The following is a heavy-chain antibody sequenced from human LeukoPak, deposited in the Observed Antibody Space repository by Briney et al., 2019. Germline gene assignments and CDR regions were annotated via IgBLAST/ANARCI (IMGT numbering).Heavy chain of an antibody. V-gene: IGHV3-7*01. J-gene: IGHJ6*03. CDR3: AREGIAAADYYYYYMDV. CDR1: GFTFSSYW. D-gene: IGHD6-13*01. CDR2: IKQDGSEK. Sequence: GGSLRLSCAASGFTFSSYWMSWVRQAPGKGLEWVANIKQDGSEKYYVDSMKGRFTISRDNAKNSLYLQMNSLRAEDTAVYYCAREGIAAADYYYYYMDVWGKGTTVTVSS.